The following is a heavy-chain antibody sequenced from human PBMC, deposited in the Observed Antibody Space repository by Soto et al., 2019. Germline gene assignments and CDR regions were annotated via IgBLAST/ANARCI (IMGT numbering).Heavy chain of an antibody. D-gene: IGHD3-16*01. J-gene: IGHJ4*02. Sequence: QVQLVESGGGVVQPGRSLRLSCAASGFTFSSYGMHWVRQAPGKGLEWVAVISYDGSNKYYADSVKGRFTISRDNSKNTLYLQMNSLRAEDTAVYYCAKGYDYASTHDYYFEYRGQGTLVTVSS. V-gene: IGHV3-30*18. CDR1: GFTFSSYG. CDR3: AKGYDYASTHDYYFEY. CDR2: ISYDGSNK.